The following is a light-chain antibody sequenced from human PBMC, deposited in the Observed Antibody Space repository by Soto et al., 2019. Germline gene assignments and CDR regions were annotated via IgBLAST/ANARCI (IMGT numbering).Light chain of an antibody. CDR3: QQRSNWPST. CDR2: DAS. CDR1: QNVRGY. V-gene: IGKV3-11*01. Sequence: EIVMTQSPATLSVSPGERATLSCRASQNVRGYLAWYQQTPGQAPRLLIYDASNRATGIPARFSGSGSGTDFTLTISSLEPEDFAVYYCQQRSNWPSTFGQGTRLEIK. J-gene: IGKJ5*01.